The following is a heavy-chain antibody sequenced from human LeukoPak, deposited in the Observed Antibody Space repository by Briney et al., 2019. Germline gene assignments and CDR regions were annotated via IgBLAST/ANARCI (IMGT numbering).Heavy chain of an antibody. V-gene: IGHV4-39*07. D-gene: IGHD6-6*01. CDR2: IYYSGST. Sequence: TSETLSLTCTVSGGSISSSSYYWGWIRQPPGKGLEWIGSIYYSGSTYYNPSLKSRVTISVDTSKNQFSLKLSSVTAADTAVYYCARGPDITARPLDYCGQGTLVTVSS. CDR1: GGSISSSSYY. CDR3: ARGPDITARPLDY. J-gene: IGHJ4*02.